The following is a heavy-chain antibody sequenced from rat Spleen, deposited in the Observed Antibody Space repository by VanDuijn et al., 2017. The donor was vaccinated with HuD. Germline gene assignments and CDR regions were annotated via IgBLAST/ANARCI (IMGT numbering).Heavy chain of an antibody. D-gene: IGHD1-1*01. V-gene: IGHV3-1*01. CDR2: IGYSGRT. CDR3: ARFGRGTTVVTDY. Sequence: EVQLQESGPGLVKPSQSLSLTCSVTGYSITSSYRWNWIRKFPGNKLEWMGYIGYSGRTSYNPSLKSRISITRETSKNQFFLQLNSVTTEDTATYYCARFGRGTTVVTDYWGQGVMVTVSS. CDR1: GYSITSSY. J-gene: IGHJ2*01.